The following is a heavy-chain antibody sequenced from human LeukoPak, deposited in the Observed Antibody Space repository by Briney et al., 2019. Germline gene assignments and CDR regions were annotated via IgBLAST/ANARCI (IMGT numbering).Heavy chain of an antibody. CDR2: ISSSGTTI. J-gene: IGHJ4*02. CDR1: GLSFSIYE. CDR3: ARVVHSSSWYNDY. Sequence: PGGSLRLSCAVSGLSFSIYEMNWVRQAPEKGLEWISYISSSGTTIKYADSVKGRFTISRDNGKSSLYLQMNSLRAEDTALHYCARVVHSSSWYNDYWGQGTLVTVSS. D-gene: IGHD6-13*01. V-gene: IGHV3-48*03.